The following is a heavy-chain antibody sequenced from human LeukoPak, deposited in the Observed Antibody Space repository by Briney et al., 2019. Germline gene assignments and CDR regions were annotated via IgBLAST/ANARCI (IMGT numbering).Heavy chain of an antibody. V-gene: IGHV4-59*08. CDR1: GGSISSYY. Sequence: SETLSLTCTVSGGSISSYYWGWIRQPPGKGLEWIGYIYYSGSTKYNPSLKSRVTISEDTSKNQFSLKLSSVTAADTAVYYCARQVFNWDFDYWGQGTLVTVSS. CDR2: IYYSGST. J-gene: IGHJ4*02. D-gene: IGHD7-27*01. CDR3: ARQVFNWDFDY.